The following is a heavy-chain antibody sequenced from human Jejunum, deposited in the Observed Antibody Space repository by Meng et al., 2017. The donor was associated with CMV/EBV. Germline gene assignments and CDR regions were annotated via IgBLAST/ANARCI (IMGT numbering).Heavy chain of an antibody. Sequence: QVHLQGSGPGLVRPSETLALTCSGSGVSINNHFWRWIRQPAGKKLEWIGRISSSGNTNYTPSFKSRVIMSLDTSNNQFFLKLTSVTAADTALYYCARGESRGYYYFDYWGQGILVTVSS. CDR1: GVSINNHF. D-gene: IGHD3-22*01. CDR3: ARGESRGYYYFDY. CDR2: ISSSGNT. V-gene: IGHV4-4*07. J-gene: IGHJ4*02.